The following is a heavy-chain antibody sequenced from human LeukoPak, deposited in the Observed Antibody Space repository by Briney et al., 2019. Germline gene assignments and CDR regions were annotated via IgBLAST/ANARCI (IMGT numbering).Heavy chain of an antibody. J-gene: IGHJ4*02. D-gene: IGHD2-15*01. Sequence: ASVKVSCKASGYTFTSYGISWVRQAPGQGREWMGWINPNSGGTSSAQKFQGRVTMTRDTSVSTAYMELSRLSSDDTALYSCARETGYCSGGRCYFIYWGQGTLVTVSS. CDR3: ARETGYCSGGRCYFIY. CDR2: INPNSGGT. CDR1: GYTFTSYG. V-gene: IGHV1-2*02.